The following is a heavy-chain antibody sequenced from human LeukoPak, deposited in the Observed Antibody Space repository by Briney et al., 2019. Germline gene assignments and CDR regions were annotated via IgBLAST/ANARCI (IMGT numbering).Heavy chain of an antibody. V-gene: IGHV1-2*02. CDR1: GYTFTGYY. CDR2: INPNSGGT. CDR3: ARAVVVVAATPFGMDV. Sequence: ASVKVSCKASGYTFTGYYMHWVRQAPGQGLEWMGWINPNSGGTNYAQKFQGRVTMTRDTSISTAYMELSRLRSDDTAVYYCARAVVVVAATPFGMDVWGQGTTVTVSS. D-gene: IGHD2-15*01. J-gene: IGHJ6*02.